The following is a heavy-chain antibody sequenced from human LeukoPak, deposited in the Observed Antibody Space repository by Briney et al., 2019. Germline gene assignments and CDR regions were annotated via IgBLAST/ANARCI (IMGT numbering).Heavy chain of an antibody. J-gene: IGHJ4*02. D-gene: IGHD1-1*01. CDR1: GLRFGSYW. CDR2: MNQDGSEK. Sequence: GGSLRFSCAASGLRFGSYWMNWVRQAPGKGLEWVANMNQDGSEKNYVDSVKGRFTISKDNTKNSLFLQMDSLGAEDTAFYYCARGNDSPYDHTFDYWGQGTLVTVTS. V-gene: IGHV3-7*03. CDR3: ARGNDSPYDHTFDY.